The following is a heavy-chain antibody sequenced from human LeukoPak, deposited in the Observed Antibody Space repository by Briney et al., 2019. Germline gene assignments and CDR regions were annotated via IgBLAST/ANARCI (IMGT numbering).Heavy chain of an antibody. Sequence: GGSLRLSCAASGFTFNKYAMHWVRRAPGKGLEWVAVVSYLGNDKFYADSVKGRFTISRDNSKNVLYLQMSSLRAEDTAVYYCAGDFDYWGQGTLVTVSS. J-gene: IGHJ4*02. CDR1: GFTFNKYA. CDR2: VSYLGNDK. V-gene: IGHV3-30-3*01. CDR3: AGDFDY.